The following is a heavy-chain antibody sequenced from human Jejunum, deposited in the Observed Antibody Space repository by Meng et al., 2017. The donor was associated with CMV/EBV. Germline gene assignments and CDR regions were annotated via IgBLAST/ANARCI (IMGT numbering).Heavy chain of an antibody. D-gene: IGHD3-22*01. V-gene: IGHV1-2*06. CDR3: ARGSSGHFSEVNV. CDR2: INSNSGGA. J-gene: IGHJ4*02. CDR1: GYFFMGYY. Sequence: QVQLVQSGAEVKTPGASVKVSCKTSGYFFMGYYMHWLRQAPGQGLEWMGRINSNSGGATYAQIFRGRVTMTRDTSTSTAYMDLSSLKYDDTAVYYCARGSSGHFSEVNVWGQGSLVTVSS.